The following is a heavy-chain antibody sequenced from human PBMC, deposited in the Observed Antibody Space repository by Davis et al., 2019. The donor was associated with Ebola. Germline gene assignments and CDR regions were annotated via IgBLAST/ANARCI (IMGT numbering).Heavy chain of an antibody. D-gene: IGHD6-6*01. CDR3: TRGSSSVDY. V-gene: IGHV3-33*01. CDR2: IWYDGSNK. J-gene: IGHJ4*02. CDR1: GFTFSSYG. Sequence: GGSLRLSCAASGFTFSSYGMHWVRQAPGKGLEWVAVIWYDGSNKYYADSVKGRFTISRDNSKNTLYLQMNSLKTEDTAVYYCTRGSSSVDYWGQGTLVTVSS.